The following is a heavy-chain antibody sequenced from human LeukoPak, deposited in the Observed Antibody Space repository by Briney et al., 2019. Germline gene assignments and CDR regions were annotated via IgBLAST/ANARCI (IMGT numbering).Heavy chain of an antibody. Sequence: SETLSLTCTVSGGSISSYYWNWIRQPPGKGLEWIGYIYYSGSTNYNPSLKSRVTTSVDTSKNQFSLKLSSVTAADTAVYYCARQARGGSYFDYWGQGTLVTVSS. V-gene: IGHV4-59*08. CDR3: ARQARGGSYFDY. J-gene: IGHJ4*02. D-gene: IGHD1-26*01. CDR1: GGSISSYY. CDR2: IYYSGST.